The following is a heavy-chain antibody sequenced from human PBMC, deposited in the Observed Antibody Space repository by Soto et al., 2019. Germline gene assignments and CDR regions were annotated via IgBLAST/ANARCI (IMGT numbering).Heavy chain of an antibody. D-gene: IGHD3-3*01. CDR1: GFTVSSNY. V-gene: IGHV3-53*01. CDR3: ARYHFLDS. J-gene: IGHJ5*01. CDR2: IYSGGST. Sequence: EVQPVESGGGLIQPGGSLRLSCAASGFTVSSNYMSWVRQAPGKGLEWVSVIYSGGSTYYADSVKGRFTISRDNSKNTLYLQMTSLRAEVTAVYYCARYHFLDSWGQGTLVTVSS.